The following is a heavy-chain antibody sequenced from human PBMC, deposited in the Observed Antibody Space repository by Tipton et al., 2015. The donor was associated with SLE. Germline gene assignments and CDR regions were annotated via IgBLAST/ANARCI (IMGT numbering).Heavy chain of an antibody. D-gene: IGHD1-26*01. CDR1: GFTVSSNY. CDR2: ISSSSSNI. V-gene: IGHV3-48*02. Sequence: SLRLSCAASGFTVSSNYMSWVRQAPGKGLEWVSYISSSSSNIYYADSVKGRFTISRDNAKNSLYLQMNSLRDEDTAVYYCARDDNLSTGATIDYWGQGTLVTVSS. J-gene: IGHJ4*02. CDR3: ARDDNLSTGATIDY.